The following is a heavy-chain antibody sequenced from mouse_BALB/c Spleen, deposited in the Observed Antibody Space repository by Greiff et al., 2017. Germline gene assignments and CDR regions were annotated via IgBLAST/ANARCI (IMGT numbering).Heavy chain of an antibody. CDR3: ARQGLLPYFDV. Sequence: EVKLMESGGGLVKPGGSLKLSCAASGFTFSSYAMSWVRQTPEKRLEWVATISSGGSYTYYPDSVKGRFTISRDNAKNTLYLQMSSLRSEDTAMYYCARQGLLPYFDVWGAGTTVTVSS. CDR1: GFTFSSYA. CDR2: ISSGGSYT. D-gene: IGHD2-3*01. V-gene: IGHV5-9-3*01. J-gene: IGHJ1*01.